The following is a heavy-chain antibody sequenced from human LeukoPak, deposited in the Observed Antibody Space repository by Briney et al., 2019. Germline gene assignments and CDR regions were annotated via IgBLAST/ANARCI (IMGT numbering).Heavy chain of an antibody. CDR2: FDPEDGET. V-gene: IGHV1-24*01. J-gene: IGHJ5*02. CDR3: ATGKPKLYDILTGYYAYNWFDP. CDR1: GYTLTELS. Sequence: ASVTVSCKVSGYTLTELSMHWVRQAPGKGLEWMGGFDPEDGETIYAQKFQGRVTMTEDTSTDTAYMELSSLRSEDTAVYYCATGKPKLYDILTGYYAYNWFDPWGQGTLVTVSS. D-gene: IGHD3-9*01.